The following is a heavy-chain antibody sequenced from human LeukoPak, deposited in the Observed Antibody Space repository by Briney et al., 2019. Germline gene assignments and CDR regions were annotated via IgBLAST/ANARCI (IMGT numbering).Heavy chain of an antibody. Sequence: GGSLRLSCAASGFTFSSYAMTWVRQAPGKGLEWVSGISGSGGSTYYADSVKGRFTISRDNSKNTLYLQINSLRVEDTAVYYSAKVDGDYEFDYWGQGTLVTVSS. CDR3: AKVDGDYEFDY. CDR1: GFTFSSYA. D-gene: IGHD4-17*01. V-gene: IGHV3-23*01. CDR2: ISGSGGST. J-gene: IGHJ4*02.